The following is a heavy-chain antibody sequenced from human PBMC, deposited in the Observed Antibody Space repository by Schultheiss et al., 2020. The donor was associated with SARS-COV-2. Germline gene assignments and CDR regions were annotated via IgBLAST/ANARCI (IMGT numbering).Heavy chain of an antibody. CDR2: MWYDGSNE. D-gene: IGHD3-22*01. J-gene: IGHJ1*01. CDR1: GFTFRDYG. V-gene: IGHV3-33*01. CDR3: ARDYYDSSGGAEYFQH. Sequence: GGSLRLSCAASGFTFRDYGMHWVRQAPGKGLEWVAAMWYDGSNEYHADSVKGRFTISRDNSKNTLYLQMNSLRAEDTAMYYCARDYYDSSGGAEYFQHWGQGTLVTVSS.